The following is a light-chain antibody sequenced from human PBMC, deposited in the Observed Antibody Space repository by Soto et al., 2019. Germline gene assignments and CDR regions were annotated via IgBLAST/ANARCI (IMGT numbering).Light chain of an antibody. CDR2: VNSDGSH. Sequence: QPVLTQSPSASASLGASVKLTCTLSSGHSNYAIAWHQQQPEKGPRYLMKVNSDGSHSKGDGIPDRFSGSSSGAERYLTISSLQSEDEAEYYCQTWDTGIVVFGGGTQLTVL. CDR3: QTWDTGIVV. CDR1: SGHSNYA. J-gene: IGLJ2*01. V-gene: IGLV4-69*01.